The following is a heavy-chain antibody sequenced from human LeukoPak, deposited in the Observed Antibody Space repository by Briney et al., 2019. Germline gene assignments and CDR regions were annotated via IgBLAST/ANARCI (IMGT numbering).Heavy chain of an antibody. V-gene: IGHV3-48*03. CDR2: ISSSGSTI. D-gene: IGHD1-26*01. J-gene: IGHJ4*02. CDR3: ARVEWIVGFDY. CDR1: GFTFSSYE. Sequence: GGSLRLSCAASGFTFSSYEMNWVRQAPGKGLEWVSYISSSGSTIYYADSVKGRFTISRDNAKNSLYLQMNSLRAEDTAVYYGARVEWIVGFDYWGQGTLVTVSS.